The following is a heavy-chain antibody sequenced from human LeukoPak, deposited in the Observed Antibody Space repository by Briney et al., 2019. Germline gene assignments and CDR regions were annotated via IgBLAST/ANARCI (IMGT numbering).Heavy chain of an antibody. CDR2: ISDTSGST. CDR1: GIALSNYG. Sequence: GGSMILSCAVSGIALSNYGMSWVRQAPGKGLEWVAGISDTSGSTNYADSVKGRFTISRDNPKNALYLQMNSLRAEDTAVYFCAKRGVVIRVILVGFHKQAYYFDSWGQGALVTVSS. CDR3: AKRGVVIRVILVGFHKQAYYFDS. J-gene: IGHJ4*02. D-gene: IGHD3-22*01. V-gene: IGHV3-23*01.